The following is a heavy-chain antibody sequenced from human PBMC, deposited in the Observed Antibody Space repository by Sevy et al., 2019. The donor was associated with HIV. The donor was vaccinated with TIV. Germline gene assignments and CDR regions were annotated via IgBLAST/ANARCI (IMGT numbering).Heavy chain of an antibody. CDR3: ARSIAARPRYFDY. CDR2: INPNSGGT. V-gene: IGHV1-2*02. D-gene: IGHD6-6*01. CDR1: GYTFTGYY. J-gene: IGHJ4*02. Sequence: ASVKVSCKASGYTFTGYYMHWVRQAPGQGLEWMGWINPNSGGTNYAQKFQGRVTMTRDTSISTAYMELSRRRSDDTAVYYCARSIAARPRYFDYWGQGTLVTVSS.